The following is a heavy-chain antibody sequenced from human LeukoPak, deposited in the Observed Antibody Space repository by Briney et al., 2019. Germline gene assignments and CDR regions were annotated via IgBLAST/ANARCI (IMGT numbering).Heavy chain of an antibody. D-gene: IGHD3-10*01. CDR2: IYYCGST. Sequence: SETLSLTCTVSGGSISSSSYYWGWIRQPPGKGLEWIGSIYYCGSTYYNPSLKSRVTISVDKSKNQFSLKLSSVTAADTAVYYCARDGMYYYGLGRRGWFDPWGQGTLVTVSS. J-gene: IGHJ5*02. CDR1: GGSISSSSYY. CDR3: ARDGMYYYGLGRRGWFDP. V-gene: IGHV4-39*07.